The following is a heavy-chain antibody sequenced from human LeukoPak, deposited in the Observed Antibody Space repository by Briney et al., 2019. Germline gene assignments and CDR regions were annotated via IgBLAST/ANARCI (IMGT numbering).Heavy chain of an antibody. D-gene: IGHD6-6*01. Sequence: GGSLRLSCAASGFTFSNYWMTWVRQAPGKGLQWVANIKQDGSDTYYVDSVKGRFTISRDNVWDSLSLQMSSLRADDTAIYYCAKARRYYYYYGMDVWGQGTTVTVSS. CDR2: IKQDGSDT. J-gene: IGHJ6*02. V-gene: IGHV3-7*01. CDR3: AKARRYYYYYGMDV. CDR1: GFTFSNYW.